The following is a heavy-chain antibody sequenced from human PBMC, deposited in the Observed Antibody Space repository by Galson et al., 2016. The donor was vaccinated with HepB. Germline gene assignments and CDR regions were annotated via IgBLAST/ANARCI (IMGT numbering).Heavy chain of an antibody. CDR3: AKDRWELLRGFDY. Sequence: SLRLSCAGSAFTFSSSPMSWVRQAPGKGLEWVSAISGSGDITYYADSVKGRFTISRDNSKNTVYLQMNSLRAEDTAVYYCAKDRWELLRGFDYWGQGTLVTVSP. CDR1: AFTFSSSP. J-gene: IGHJ4*02. V-gene: IGHV3-23*01. CDR2: ISGSGDIT. D-gene: IGHD1-26*01.